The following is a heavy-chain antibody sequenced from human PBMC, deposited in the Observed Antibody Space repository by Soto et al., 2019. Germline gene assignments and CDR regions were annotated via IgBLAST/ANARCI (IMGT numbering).Heavy chain of an antibody. D-gene: IGHD5-18*01. V-gene: IGHV3-9*01. CDR3: GKDMNGYSYGGAFDI. J-gene: IGHJ3*02. CDR1: GFTFDDFA. CDR2: ISWSSGSI. Sequence: SLRLSCAVSGFTFDDFAMHWVRQAPGKGLEWVSGISWSSGSIGYADSVKGRFTISRDNAKYSLYLKMNSLRTEDTAVYYCGKDMNGYSYGGAFDIWGQGTMVTVSS.